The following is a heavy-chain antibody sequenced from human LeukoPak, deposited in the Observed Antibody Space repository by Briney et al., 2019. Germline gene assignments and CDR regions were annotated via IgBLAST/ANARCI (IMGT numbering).Heavy chain of an antibody. CDR1: RGSFSGYY. J-gene: IGHJ4*02. D-gene: IGHD3-10*01. CDR2: INHSGST. Sequence: PSETLSLTCAVYRGSFSGYYWSWIRQPPGKGLEWIGEINHSGSTNYNPSLKSRVTISVDTSKNQFSLKLSSVTAADTAVYYCARNMVRGVIPDYWGQGTLVTVSS. CDR3: ARNMVRGVIPDY. V-gene: IGHV4-34*01.